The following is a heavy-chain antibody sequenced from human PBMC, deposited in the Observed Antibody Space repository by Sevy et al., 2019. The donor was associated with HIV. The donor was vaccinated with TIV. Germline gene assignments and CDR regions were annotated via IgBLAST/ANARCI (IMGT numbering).Heavy chain of an antibody. CDR2: LSFGCGEI. J-gene: IGHJ4*02. Sequence: GGSLRLSCAASGFTFSKYSMSWVRQPPGKGREWVSTLSFGCGEINYADSVKGRFTISRDNSKSSVYLQMNSLGPEETAVYYCAREGCTKPHDYWGQGTLVTVSS. CDR3: AREGCTKPHDY. CDR1: GFTFSKYS. D-gene: IGHD2-8*01. V-gene: IGHV3-23*01.